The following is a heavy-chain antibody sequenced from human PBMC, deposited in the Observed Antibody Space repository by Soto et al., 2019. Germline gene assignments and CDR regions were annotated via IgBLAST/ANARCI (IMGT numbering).Heavy chain of an antibody. V-gene: IGHV4-34*01. J-gene: IGHJ5*02. CDR2: INHSGST. D-gene: IGHD3-3*01. Sequence: QVLLQQWGAGLLEPSETLSLTCAVYGGSFSGYYWSWIRQPPGEGLEWIGEINHSGSTNYNPSLKSRVTISVDTSKNQFSLKLSSVTDEDTAVYYCARRESDFWSGYYNWFDPWGQGTLVTVSS. CDR1: GGSFSGYY. CDR3: ARRESDFWSGYYNWFDP.